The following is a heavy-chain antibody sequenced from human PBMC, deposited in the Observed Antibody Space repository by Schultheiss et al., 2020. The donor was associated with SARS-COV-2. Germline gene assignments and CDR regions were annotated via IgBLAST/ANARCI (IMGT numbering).Heavy chain of an antibody. Sequence: GGSLRLSCAASGFTFSNYNMHWVRQAPGKGLEWVAVIPYDGSDKIYADSVKGRFTISRDNAKNSLYLQMNSLRAEDTAVYYCARAAAGSAEYFQHWGQGTLVTVSS. CDR1: GFTFSNYN. CDR3: ARAAAGSAEYFQH. CDR2: IPYDGSDK. J-gene: IGHJ1*01. V-gene: IGHV3-30*07. D-gene: IGHD6-13*01.